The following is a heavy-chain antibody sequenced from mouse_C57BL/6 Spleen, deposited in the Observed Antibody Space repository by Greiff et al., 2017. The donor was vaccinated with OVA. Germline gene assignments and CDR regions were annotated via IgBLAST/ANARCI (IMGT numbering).Heavy chain of an antibody. Sequence: QVQLQQPGAELVRPGTSVKLSCKASGYTFTSYWMHWVKQRPGQGLEWIGVIDPSDSYTNYNQKFKGKATLTVDTSSSTAYMQLSSLTSEDAAVYYCGRRARSYYFDYWGQGTTLTVSS. D-gene: IGHD3-3*01. CDR1: GYTFTSYW. CDR3: GRRARSYYFDY. J-gene: IGHJ2*01. CDR2: IDPSDSYT. V-gene: IGHV1-59*01.